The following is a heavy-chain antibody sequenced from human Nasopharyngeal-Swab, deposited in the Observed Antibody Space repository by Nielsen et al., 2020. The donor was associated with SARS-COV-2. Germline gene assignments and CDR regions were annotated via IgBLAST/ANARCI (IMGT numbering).Heavy chain of an antibody. J-gene: IGHJ3*02. Sequence: GESLKISCAASGFTFSSYSMSWLRQAPGKGLEWVSTITGNGDTTYHADSAKGRFTISSDNSKNTLYLQMNSLRAEDTALYYCVKDGYCTNGVCGFDAFDIWGRGTMVTVSS. V-gene: IGHV3-23*01. CDR3: VKDGYCTNGVCGFDAFDI. CDR1: GFTFSSYS. D-gene: IGHD2-8*01. CDR2: ITGNGDTT.